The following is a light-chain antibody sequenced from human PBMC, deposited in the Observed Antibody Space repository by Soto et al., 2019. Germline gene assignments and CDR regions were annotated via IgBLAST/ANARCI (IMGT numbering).Light chain of an antibody. CDR3: CSYTGSYSYV. CDR1: SSDVGRYNY. Sequence: QSALTQPHSVSGSPGQSVTISCTGTSSDVGRYNYVSWYQQHPGKAPQLIIYDVTERPSGVLDRFSGSKSGNTASLTISGLQTEDEADYYCCSYTGSYSYVFGIGTKVTVL. CDR2: DVT. V-gene: IGLV2-11*01. J-gene: IGLJ1*01.